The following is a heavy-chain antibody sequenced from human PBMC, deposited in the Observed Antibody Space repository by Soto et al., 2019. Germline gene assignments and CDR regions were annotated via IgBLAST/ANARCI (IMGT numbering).Heavy chain of an antibody. CDR3: AKAFLGNDYWLDP. CDR2: ISFDAGII. Sequence: QEQLVESGGGLVQPGKSLRLSCVASGFSFSNHAMHWIRQAPGKGLEWVAMISFDAGIINYAASVKGRFTISRDNSRHSLFLQMNRLRHEYTVAYYCAKAFLGNDYWLDPWGQGTLVTVSS. CDR1: GFSFSNHA. D-gene: IGHD5-12*01. J-gene: IGHJ5*02. V-gene: IGHV3-30*18.